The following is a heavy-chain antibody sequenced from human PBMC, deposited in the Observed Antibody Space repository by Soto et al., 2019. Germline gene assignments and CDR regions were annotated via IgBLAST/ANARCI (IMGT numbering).Heavy chain of an antibody. D-gene: IGHD6-13*01. Sequence: PGGSLRLSCAASGFTFSSYGMHWVRQAPGKGLEWVAVISYDGSKTYYADSVKGRFTISRDNSKNTLYLQMNSLRAEDTAVYYCFARPAAGVLPRFDPWGQGTLVTVSS. J-gene: IGHJ5*02. CDR3: FARPAAGVLPRFDP. CDR2: ISYDGSKT. CDR1: GFTFSSYG. V-gene: IGHV3-30*03.